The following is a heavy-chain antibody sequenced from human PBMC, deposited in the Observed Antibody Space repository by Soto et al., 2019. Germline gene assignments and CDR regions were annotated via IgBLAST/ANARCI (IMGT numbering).Heavy chain of an antibody. CDR1: GFTFSSYG. D-gene: IGHD2-2*01. Sequence: GGSLRLSCAASGFTFSSYGMHWVRQAPGKGLEWVAVIWYDGSNKYYADSVKGRFTISRDNSKNTLYLQMNSLRAEDTAVYYCARDVVVPAANHDAFDIWGQGTMVTVSS. CDR2: IWYDGSNK. CDR3: ARDVVVPAANHDAFDI. V-gene: IGHV3-33*01. J-gene: IGHJ3*02.